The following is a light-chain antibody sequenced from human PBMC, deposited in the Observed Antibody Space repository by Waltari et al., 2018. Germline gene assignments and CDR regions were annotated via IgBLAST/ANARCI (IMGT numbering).Light chain of an antibody. Sequence: DIQMPQSPSTLSASVGDRVTITCRASQSFSSWLAWYQQKPGKAPKLLIYEASTLESGLPSRFSGSGSGTEFTLTISSLHPDESATYFCQQYNRYPYTFGQGTKLEIK. J-gene: IGKJ2*01. CDR3: QQYNRYPYT. CDR1: QSFSSW. V-gene: IGKV1-5*03. CDR2: EAS.